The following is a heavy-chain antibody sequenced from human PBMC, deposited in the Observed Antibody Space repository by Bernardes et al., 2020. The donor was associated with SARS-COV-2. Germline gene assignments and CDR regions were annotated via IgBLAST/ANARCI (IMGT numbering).Heavy chain of an antibody. CDR2: IKRKTKSGTT. CDR3: TTGAEIYYDSSGFSYYFDF. V-gene: IGHV3-15*07. CDR1: GITSSNAW. J-gene: IGHJ4*02. Sequence: GGALSLSWAASGITSSNAWMNWVRQAPGEGLGWVGHIKRKTKSGTTDYAAPGKGRITNSGDDSKNTMYLQMNSLKTEDTAVYYCTTGAEIYYDSSGFSYYFDFWGQGTLVTVSS. D-gene: IGHD3-22*01.